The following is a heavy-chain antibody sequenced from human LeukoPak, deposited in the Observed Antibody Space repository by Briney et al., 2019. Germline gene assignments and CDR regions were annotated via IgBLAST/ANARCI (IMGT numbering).Heavy chain of an antibody. CDR3: ARREYCSGGSCYYYYGMDV. V-gene: IGHV3-7*01. CDR1: GFTFSSYW. Sequence: GGSLRLSCAASGFTFSSYWMSWVRQAPGKGLERVANIKQDGSEKYYVDSVKGRFTISRDNAKNSLYLQMNSLRAEDTAVYYCARREYCSGGSCYYYYGMDVWGQGTTVTVSS. CDR2: IKQDGSEK. J-gene: IGHJ6*02. D-gene: IGHD2-15*01.